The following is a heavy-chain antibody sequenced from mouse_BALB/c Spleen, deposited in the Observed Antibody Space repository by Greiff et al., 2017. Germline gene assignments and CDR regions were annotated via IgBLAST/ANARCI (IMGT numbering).Heavy chain of an antibody. Sequence: EVQRVESGGGLVKPGGSLKLSCAASGFTFSSYAMSWVRQTPEKRLEWVASISSGGSTYYPDSVKGRFTISRDNARNILYLQMSSLRSEDTAMYYCARERATWAMDYWGQGTSVTVSS. V-gene: IGHV5-6-5*01. J-gene: IGHJ4*01. CDR1: GFTFSSYA. D-gene: IGHD3-1*01. CDR2: ISSGGST. CDR3: ARERATWAMDY.